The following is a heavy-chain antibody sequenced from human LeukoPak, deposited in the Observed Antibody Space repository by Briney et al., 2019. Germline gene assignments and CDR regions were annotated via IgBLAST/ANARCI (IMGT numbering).Heavy chain of an antibody. CDR3: ARDLVTEPTGDWFDP. CDR2: IKYDGIEK. CDR1: GFTFSTYW. J-gene: IGHJ5*02. Sequence: GGSLRLSCVAAGFTFSTYWMAWVRQALGKGLEWVANIKYDGIEKYYMDSVKGRFTISRDNAKNSLYLHMNNLRDDDTAVYYCARDLVTEPTGDWFDPWGQGTLVTLSS. D-gene: IGHD2-21*01. V-gene: IGHV3-7*01.